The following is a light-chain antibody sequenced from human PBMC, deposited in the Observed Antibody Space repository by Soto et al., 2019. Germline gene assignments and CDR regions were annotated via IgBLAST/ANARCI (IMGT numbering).Light chain of an antibody. J-gene: IGLJ3*02. CDR3: ATWDDSLSGWV. V-gene: IGLV2-11*01. Sequence: QSALTQPHSVSGSPGQSVTISCTGTSVDVGAYDFVSWYQQHPGKAPKLLIYVVSGRPSGVPDRFSGSKSGNAASLTISGLQAEDEADYYCATWDDSLSGWVFGGGTKLTVL. CDR2: VVS. CDR1: SVDVGAYDF.